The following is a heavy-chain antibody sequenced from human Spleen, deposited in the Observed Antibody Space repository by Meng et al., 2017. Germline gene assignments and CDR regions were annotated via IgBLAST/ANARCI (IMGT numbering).Heavy chain of an antibody. J-gene: IGHJ4*02. CDR2: IDPKRGDT. V-gene: IGHV1-2*06. CDR1: GYNFPDYW. Sequence: QGRRVQSGSERKKPGASVKVSCTPSGYNFPDYWLHWVRRAPGQGLEWMGRIDPKRGDTHYAQSFQGRVTMTGDTSISTAYMELSGLRSDDTAMYYCVRDEDISAAGKLFGDYWGQGTLVTVSS. CDR3: VRDEDISAAGKLFGDY. D-gene: IGHD6-13*01.